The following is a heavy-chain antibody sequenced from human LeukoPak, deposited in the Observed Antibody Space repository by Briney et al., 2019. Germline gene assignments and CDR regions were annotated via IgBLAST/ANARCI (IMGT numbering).Heavy chain of an antibody. J-gene: IGHJ4*02. CDR2: IESKTDSGTT. CDR3: TRDEGDDYFDN. CDR1: GFPFSDAW. Sequence: PGGSLRLSCAAPGFPFSDAWMSWVRQAPGKGLEWVGRIESKTDSGTTEHAAPVKGRFTISRDDSKNTLYLQMNSLKTEDTAVYYCTRDEGDDYFDNWGQGTLVTVSS. V-gene: IGHV3-15*04. D-gene: IGHD3-16*01.